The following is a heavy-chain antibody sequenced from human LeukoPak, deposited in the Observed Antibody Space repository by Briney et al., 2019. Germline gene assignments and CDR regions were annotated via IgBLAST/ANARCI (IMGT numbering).Heavy chain of an antibody. V-gene: IGHV1-2*02. D-gene: IGHD2-15*01. Sequence: ASVKVSCKASGYTFTGYYMHWVRQAPGQGLEWMGWINPNSGGTNYAQKFQGRVTMTRDTSISTAYMELSRLRSDDTAMYYCARAGCSGGSCYFDYWGQGTLVTVSS. CDR1: GYTFTGYY. CDR2: INPNSGGT. J-gene: IGHJ4*02. CDR3: ARAGCSGGSCYFDY.